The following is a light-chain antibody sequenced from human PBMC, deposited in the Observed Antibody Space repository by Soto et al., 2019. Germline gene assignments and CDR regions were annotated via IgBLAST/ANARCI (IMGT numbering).Light chain of an antibody. V-gene: IGLV1-40*01. CDR1: SPNIGAGYD. J-gene: IGLJ2*01. CDR2: QNN. CDR3: QSYDSSLSAVV. Sequence: QSVLTQPPSVSGAPGQRVSISCTGSSPNIGAGYDVHWYEHLPGTAPKLLIYQNNNRPSGVPDRFSGSKSGTSASLAITGLQAEDEADYYCQSYDSSLSAVVFGGGTKLTVL.